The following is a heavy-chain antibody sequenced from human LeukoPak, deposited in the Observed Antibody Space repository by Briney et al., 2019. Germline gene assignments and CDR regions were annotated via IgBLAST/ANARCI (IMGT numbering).Heavy chain of an antibody. CDR3: AGGRGNWFDP. D-gene: IGHD1-26*01. CDR1: GGSISSGGYY. Sequence: SETLSLTCTVSGGSISSGGYYWSWIRQHPGKGLEWIGYIYYSGSTYYNPSLKSRVTISVDTSKNQFSLKLSSVTAADTAVYYCAGGRGNWFDPWGQGTLVTVSS. J-gene: IGHJ5*02. V-gene: IGHV4-31*03. CDR2: IYYSGST.